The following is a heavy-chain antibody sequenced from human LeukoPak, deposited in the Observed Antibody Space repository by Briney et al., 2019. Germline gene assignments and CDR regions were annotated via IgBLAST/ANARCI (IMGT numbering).Heavy chain of an antibody. V-gene: IGHV3-23*01. CDR2: IYGSGGST. J-gene: IGHJ3*02. D-gene: IGHD3-10*01. CDR1: GFTFSNYA. Sequence: PGGSLRLSCAASGFTFSNYAMSWVRQAPGKGLEWVSSIYGSGGSTYYAGSVKGRFTISRDNSKNTLYLQMNSLRGEDTAVYYCAKDRTYYYGSGSYYDAFDIWGQGTMVTVSS. CDR3: AKDRTYYYGSGSYYDAFDI.